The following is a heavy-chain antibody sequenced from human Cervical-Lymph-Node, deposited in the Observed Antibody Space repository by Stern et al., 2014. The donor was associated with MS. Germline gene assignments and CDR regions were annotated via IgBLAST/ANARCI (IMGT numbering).Heavy chain of an antibody. J-gene: IGHJ6*02. CDR2: ISADNGDT. V-gene: IGHV1-18*03. CDR3: ARDSLIRTFGVEEGMDV. D-gene: IGHD3-3*01. CDR1: GYFFTSYG. Sequence: VQLVESGAEVKKPGASVKVSCKASGYFFTSYGISWVRQAPGQGLEWMGWISADNGDTNYAQNVQGRVTMTTDTSTNTAYMELSSLRSDDMALYYCARDSLIRTFGVEEGMDVWGQGTTVTVSS.